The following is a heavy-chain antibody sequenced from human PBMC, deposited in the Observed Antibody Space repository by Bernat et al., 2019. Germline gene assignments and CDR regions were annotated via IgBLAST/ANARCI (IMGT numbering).Heavy chain of an antibody. Sequence: QVQLVESGGGVVQPGRSLRLSCAASGFTFSNYGMHWVRQAPGKGLECVALIWYDGSNRYYAASVKGRFTISRDNSKNTLYLQMDSLRAEDTAMYFCARGGRDSSGRGDYYFDNWGQGTLVTVSS. J-gene: IGHJ4*02. V-gene: IGHV3-33*01. CDR1: GFTFSNYG. D-gene: IGHD6-19*01. CDR2: IWYDGSNR. CDR3: ARGGRDSSGRGDYYFDN.